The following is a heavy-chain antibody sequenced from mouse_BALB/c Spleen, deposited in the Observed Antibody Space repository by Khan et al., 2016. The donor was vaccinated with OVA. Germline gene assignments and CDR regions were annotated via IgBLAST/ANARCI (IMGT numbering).Heavy chain of an antibody. CDR2: INTYTGEP. Sequence: QIQLVQSGPELKKPGETVKISCKASGYTFTNYGMNWVKQAPGKGLKWMGWINTYTGEPTYADDFKGRFAFSLETSANTAYLQIHNLKNEDTATYSSASSASYWFFDVWGAGTTVTVSS. V-gene: IGHV9-3-1*01. D-gene: IGHD6-1*01. J-gene: IGHJ1*01. CDR3: ASSASYWFFDV. CDR1: GYTFTNYG.